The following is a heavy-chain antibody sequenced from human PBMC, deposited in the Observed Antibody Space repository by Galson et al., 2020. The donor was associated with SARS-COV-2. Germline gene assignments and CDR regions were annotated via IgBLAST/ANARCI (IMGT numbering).Heavy chain of an antibody. CDR1: GYTFTSYY. Sequence: ASVKVSCKASGYTFTSYYMHWVRQAPGQGLEWMGIINPSGGSTSYAQKFQGRVTMTRDTSTSTVYMELSSLRSEDTAVYYCAKTQVGATILDYWGQGTLVTVSS. J-gene: IGHJ4*02. CDR2: INPSGGST. CDR3: AKTQVGATILDY. D-gene: IGHD1-26*01. V-gene: IGHV1-46*01.